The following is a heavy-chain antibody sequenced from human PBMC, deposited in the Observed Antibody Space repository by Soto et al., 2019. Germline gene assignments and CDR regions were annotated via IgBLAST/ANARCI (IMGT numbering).Heavy chain of an antibody. CDR3: TTSANDKFVDY. CDR2: MRSRANSYAT. J-gene: IGHJ4*02. V-gene: IGHV3-73*01. Sequence: GGSLRLSCAASGFSFIGSAMHWVRQASGKGLEWVGRMRSRANSYATTYAESVKGRFTISRDDSKNTAYLQMNSLKTEDTAVYYCTTSANDKFVDYWGQGTLVTVSS. D-gene: IGHD5-12*01. CDR1: GFSFIGSA.